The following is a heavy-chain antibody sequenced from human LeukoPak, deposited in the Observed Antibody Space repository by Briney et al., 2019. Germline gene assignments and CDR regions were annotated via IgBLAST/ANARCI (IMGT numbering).Heavy chain of an antibody. CDR2: ISGNGGST. Sequence: GGSLRLSCAASGFTFSNYAMHWVRQAPGKGLECVSAISGNGGSTYYINSVKGRFTISRDNSKNTLYLQMNSLRAEDTAVYYCARGLPPNYYYYMDVWGKGTTVTISS. V-gene: IGHV3-64*01. CDR1: GFTFSNYA. J-gene: IGHJ6*03. CDR3: ARGLPPNYYYYMDV.